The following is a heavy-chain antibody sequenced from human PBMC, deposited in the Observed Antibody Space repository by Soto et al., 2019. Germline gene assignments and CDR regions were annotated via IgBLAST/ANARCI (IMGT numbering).Heavy chain of an antibody. Sequence: PGESLKISCKGSGYSFTSYWIGWVRQMPGKGLEWMGIIYPGDSDTRYSPSFQGQVTTSADKSISTAYLQWSSLKASDTAMYYCARLGGSNSGSGSYYYYYYGMDVWGQGTTVTVSS. CDR2: IYPGDSDT. D-gene: IGHD3-10*01. J-gene: IGHJ6*02. CDR1: GYSFTSYW. V-gene: IGHV5-51*01. CDR3: ARLGGSNSGSGSYYYYYYGMDV.